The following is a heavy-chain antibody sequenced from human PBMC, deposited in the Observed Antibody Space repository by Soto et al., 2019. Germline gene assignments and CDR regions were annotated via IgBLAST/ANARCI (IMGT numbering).Heavy chain of an antibody. Sequence: TLSLSRADSGYFISSVYDWGWMRQPPGKGLEWIGSIYHSGSTYYNPSLKSRVTISVDTSKNQFSLKLRSVTAADTAAYYCARGHVDTATNWFDTWGQGTLVTVSS. CDR1: GYFISSVYD. CDR3: ARGHVDTATNWFDT. V-gene: IGHV4-38-2*01. J-gene: IGHJ5*02. CDR2: IYHSGST. D-gene: IGHD5-18*01.